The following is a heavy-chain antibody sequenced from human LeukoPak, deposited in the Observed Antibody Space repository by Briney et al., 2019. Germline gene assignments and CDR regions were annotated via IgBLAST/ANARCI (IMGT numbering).Heavy chain of an antibody. V-gene: IGHV3-64*01. CDR3: ARDPVLLGS. CDR1: GFTFSSYA. D-gene: IGHD3-10*02. CDR2: ISSNGGST. Sequence: PGGSLRLSCSASGFTFSSYAMHWVRQAPGKGLEYVSAISSNGGSTYYANSVKGRFTISRDNSKNTLYLQMGSLRAEDMAVYYCARDPVLLGSWGQGTLVTVSS. J-gene: IGHJ5*02.